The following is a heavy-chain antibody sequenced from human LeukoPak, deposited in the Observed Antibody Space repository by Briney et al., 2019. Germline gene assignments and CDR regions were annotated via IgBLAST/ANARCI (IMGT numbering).Heavy chain of an antibody. Sequence: PGGSLRLSCAASGFTFSSYEMNWVRQAPGKGLHWVSAISGRTGSTYYSDSVKGRFTISRDNSKSTLYLQMDSLRAEDTAVYYCAKCGNSGCHLIDYWGQGTLVTVSS. D-gene: IGHD5-12*01. J-gene: IGHJ4*02. CDR2: ISGRTGST. CDR3: AKCGNSGCHLIDY. CDR1: GFTFSSYE. V-gene: IGHV3-23*01.